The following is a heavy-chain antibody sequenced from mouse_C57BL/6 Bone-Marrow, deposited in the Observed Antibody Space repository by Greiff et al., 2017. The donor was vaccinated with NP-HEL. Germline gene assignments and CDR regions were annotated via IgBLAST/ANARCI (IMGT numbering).Heavy chain of an antibody. J-gene: IGHJ1*03. Sequence: VQLQQSGAELMKPGASVKLSCTATGYTFTGYWIEWVKQRPGHGLEWIGEILPGSGSTNYNEKLKGKATLPAASSTNTAYMQLSSLTTEDSAIYYCARDDFPRYWYFGVWGTGTTVTVSS. V-gene: IGHV1-9*01. D-gene: IGHD2-4*01. CDR3: ARDDFPRYWYFGV. CDR1: GYTFTGYW. CDR2: ILPGSGST.